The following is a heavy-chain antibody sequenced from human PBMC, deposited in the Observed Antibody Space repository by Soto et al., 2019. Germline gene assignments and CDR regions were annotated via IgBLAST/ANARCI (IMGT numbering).Heavy chain of an antibody. CDR1: GYTFTSYG. V-gene: IGHV1-18*01. J-gene: IGHJ4*02. D-gene: IGHD2-15*01. Sequence: VASVKVSCKASGYTFTSYGISWVRQAPGQGLEWMGWISAYNGNTNYAQKLQGRVTMTTDTSTSTAYMELRSLRSDDTAVYYCARDYCSGGSCYFGGLWGQGTLVTVSS. CDR3: ARDYCSGGSCYFGGL. CDR2: ISAYNGNT.